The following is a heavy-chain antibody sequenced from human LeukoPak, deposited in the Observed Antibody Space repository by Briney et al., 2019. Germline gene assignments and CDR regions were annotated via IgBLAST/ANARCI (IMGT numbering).Heavy chain of an antibody. CDR1: GFSFSGYW. V-gene: IGHV3-7*03. J-gene: IGHJ4*02. D-gene: IGHD2/OR15-2a*01. Sequence: GGSLRLSCAASGFSFSGYWMTWVRQAPGRGLEWVANIKEDGSEKYYADFVKGRFTISRDNAKNSLDLQMNSLRAEDTAVYYCARRGSTDYWGQGTLVTVSS. CDR2: IKEDGSEK. CDR3: ARRGSTDY.